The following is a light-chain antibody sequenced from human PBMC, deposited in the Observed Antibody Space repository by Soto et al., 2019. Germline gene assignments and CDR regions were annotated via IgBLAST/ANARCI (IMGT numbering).Light chain of an antibody. CDR2: GGS. Sequence: EIVLTQSPGTLSLSPGERGTLSCRASQSLSSSYLAWYQQKPGQAPRLLIYGGSTRATGIPDRFSGSGSGTDFTLTISRLEPEDFAVYYCQHYYSSLFIVGPGTKVDIK. CDR1: QSLSSSY. J-gene: IGKJ3*01. V-gene: IGKV3-20*01. CDR3: QHYYSSLFI.